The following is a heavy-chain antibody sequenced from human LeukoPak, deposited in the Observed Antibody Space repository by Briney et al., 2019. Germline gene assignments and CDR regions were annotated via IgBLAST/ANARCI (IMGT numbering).Heavy chain of an antibody. CDR3: ARWRYLDV. V-gene: IGHV4-59*01. J-gene: IGHJ6*02. Sequence: SETLSLTCTVSGGSISTFYWSWVRQPPGKGLEYIGHIDYSGRAKYNPSLKSRVTISVDTSKNQFSLKLSSVTAADTAIYYCARWRYLDVWGQGTTVTVSS. CDR1: GGSISTFY. CDR2: IDYSGRA. D-gene: IGHD3-9*01.